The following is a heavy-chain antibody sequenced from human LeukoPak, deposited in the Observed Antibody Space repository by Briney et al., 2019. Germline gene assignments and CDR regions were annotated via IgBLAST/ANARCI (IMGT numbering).Heavy chain of an antibody. CDR3: ARVRVGSDWNYGSFDN. V-gene: IGHV4-4*07. CDR1: GSSISSFY. D-gene: IGHD1-7*01. CDR2: IYPSGNT. Sequence: SETLSLTCTVSGSSISSFYWTWIRQPAGKGLEWTGRIYPSGNTNYNPSLKSRVTMSVDTSKSQFSLNLRSVTAADTAVYYCARVRVGSDWNYGSFDNWGQGTLVTVSS. J-gene: IGHJ4*02.